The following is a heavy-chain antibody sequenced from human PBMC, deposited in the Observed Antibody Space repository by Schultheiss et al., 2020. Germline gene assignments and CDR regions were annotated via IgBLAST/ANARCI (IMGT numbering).Heavy chain of an antibody. CDR3: ARIVRYYGSGSYRYYYYYMDV. J-gene: IGHJ6*03. Sequence: SETLSLTCTVSGGSISSSSYYWGWIRQPPGKGLEWIGSIYYSGSTYYNPSLKSRVTISVDTSKNQFSLKLSSVTAADTAVYYCARIVRYYGSGSYRYYYYYMDVWGQGTTVTVSS. CDR2: IYYSGST. V-gene: IGHV4-39*01. D-gene: IGHD3-10*01. CDR1: GGSISSSSYY.